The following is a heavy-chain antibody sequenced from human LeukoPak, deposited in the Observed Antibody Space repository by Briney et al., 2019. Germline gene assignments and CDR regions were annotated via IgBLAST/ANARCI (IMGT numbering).Heavy chain of an antibody. CDR3: AREGQWLPDWFDP. CDR2: IHYSGST. CDR1: GGSISGYY. J-gene: IGHJ5*02. Sequence: SETLSLTCTGSGGSISGYYWSWIRQPPGQGLEWIGYIHYSGSTNYNPSLKSRVTISLDMSKNQFSLKLNSVTAADTAVYYCAREGQWLPDWFDPWGQGTLVTVSS. V-gene: IGHV4-59*01. D-gene: IGHD6-19*01.